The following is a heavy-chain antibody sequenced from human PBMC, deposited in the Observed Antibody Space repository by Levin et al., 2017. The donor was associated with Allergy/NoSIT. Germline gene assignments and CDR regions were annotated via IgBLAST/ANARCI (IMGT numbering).Heavy chain of an antibody. CDR2: INHSGST. D-gene: IGHD6-19*01. J-gene: IGHJ6*02. CDR1: GGSFSGYY. Sequence: SETLSLTCAVYGGSFSGYYWSWIRQPPGKGLEWIGEINHSGSTKYNPSLKSRVTITVDTSKNQFSLKLSSVTAADTAVYYCARGGIAVAKYYYYGMDVWGQGTTVTVSS. V-gene: IGHV4-34*01. CDR3: ARGGIAVAKYYYYGMDV.